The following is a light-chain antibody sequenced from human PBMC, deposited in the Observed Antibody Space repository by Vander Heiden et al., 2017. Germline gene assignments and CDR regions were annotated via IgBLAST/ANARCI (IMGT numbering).Light chain of an antibody. V-gene: IGLV3-1*01. J-gene: IGLJ3*02. CDR2: QDS. Sequence: SYELTQPPSVSVSPGQTASITCSGDKLGEKYACWYQQKPGQSPVLVIYQDSKRPSGIPERISGSNSGNTATLTISGTQARDEAEYYCQAWDSSTAWVFGGGNKMNVL. CDR1: KLGEKY. CDR3: QAWDSSTAWV.